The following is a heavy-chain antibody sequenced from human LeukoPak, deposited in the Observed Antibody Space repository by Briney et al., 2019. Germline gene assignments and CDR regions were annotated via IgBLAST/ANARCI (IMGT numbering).Heavy chain of an antibody. J-gene: IGHJ4*02. CDR2: IGRSSNYI. V-gene: IGHV3-21*01. Sequence: GGSLRLSCVVSGFTFRSHNMHWVRQAPGKGLEWVSSIGRSSNYIHYADSLKGRFTISRDIAKNSLYLQMNSLKAEDTAVYYCARGELGDCSGGSCYFDYWGQGTLVTVSS. CDR1: GFTFRSHN. CDR3: ARGELGDCSGGSCYFDY. D-gene: IGHD2-15*01.